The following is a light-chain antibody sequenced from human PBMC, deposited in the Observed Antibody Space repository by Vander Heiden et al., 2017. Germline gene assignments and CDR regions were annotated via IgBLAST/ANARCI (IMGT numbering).Light chain of an antibody. J-gene: IGLJ2*01. CDR3: SSYKSGTTLVV. V-gene: IGLV2-14*03. Sequence: HSALTQPASVSGSPGQSLTISCTGTSNDIGTYSYVSWYQHPPGKAPNLIIYDVSYRPSGISNRFSGSKSDNTASLTISGLQAEDEADYYCSSYKSGTTLVVFGGGTKLTVL. CDR2: DVS. CDR1: SNDIGTYSY.